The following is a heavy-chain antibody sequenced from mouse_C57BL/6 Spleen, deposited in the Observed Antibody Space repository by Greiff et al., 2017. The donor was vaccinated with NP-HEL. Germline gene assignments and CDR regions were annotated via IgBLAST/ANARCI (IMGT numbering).Heavy chain of an antibody. J-gene: IGHJ4*01. CDR3: ARCMSPYGSSSYYAMDY. D-gene: IGHD1-1*01. CDR1: GYTFTSYW. CDR2: IDPSDSYT. Sequence: QVQLKQPGAELVMPGASVKLSCKASGYTFTSYWLHWVKQRPGQGLEWIGEIDPSDSYTNYNQKFKGKSTLTVDKSSSTAYMQLSSLTSEDSAVYYCARCMSPYGSSSYYAMDYWGQGTSVTVSS. V-gene: IGHV1-69*01.